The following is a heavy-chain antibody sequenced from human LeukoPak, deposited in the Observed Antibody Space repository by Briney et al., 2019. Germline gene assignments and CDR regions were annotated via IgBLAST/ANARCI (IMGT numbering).Heavy chain of an antibody. J-gene: IGHJ4*02. CDR1: GFTFSSYW. CDR3: ARIDRGNYFLGF. V-gene: IGHV3-7*01. Sequence: GGSLRLSCEASGFTFSSYWLTWVRQTPGMGLEWVANIKLDGSEKYYVDSVKGRFTVSRDNAKNSLYLQMNSLRVEDTAVYYCARIDRGNYFLGFWGQGTLVTVSS. D-gene: IGHD1-26*01. CDR2: IKLDGSEK.